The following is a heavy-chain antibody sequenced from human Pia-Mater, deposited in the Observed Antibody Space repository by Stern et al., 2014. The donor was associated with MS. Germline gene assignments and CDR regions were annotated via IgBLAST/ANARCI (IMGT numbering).Heavy chain of an antibody. CDR3: ASGVGGSHYFDY. J-gene: IGHJ4*02. CDR1: GDTFSTSL. CDR2: IIPIFGTP. V-gene: IGHV1-69*01. Sequence: VQLVESGAEVKKPGSSVKVSCKASGDTFSTSLITWVRQAPGQGPAWMGGIIPIFGTPNYARRFQGRVTITADESTNPAYRELSSLRSDDTAVYYCASGVGGSHYFDYWGQGTLVTVSS. D-gene: IGHD3-16*01.